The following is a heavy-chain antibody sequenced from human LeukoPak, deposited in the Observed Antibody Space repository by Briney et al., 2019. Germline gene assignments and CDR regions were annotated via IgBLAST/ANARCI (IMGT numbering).Heavy chain of an antibody. CDR1: GYTFTDYY. V-gene: IGHV1-2*02. CDR3: ARTAELLFFDY. CDR2: INPNSGGT. D-gene: IGHD2-2*01. Sequence: ASVKVSCKASGYTFTDYYMHWVRQAPGQGLEWMGWINPNSGGTNYAQKSQGRVTMTRDTSISTAYMELSRLRSDDTAVYYCARTAELLFFDYWGQGTLVTVSS. J-gene: IGHJ4*02.